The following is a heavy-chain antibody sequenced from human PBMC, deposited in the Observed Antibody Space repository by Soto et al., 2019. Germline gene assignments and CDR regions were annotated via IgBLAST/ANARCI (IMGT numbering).Heavy chain of an antibody. Sequence: PSETLSLTCSVSGDSISTADYFWAWFRQPPGQALEYIGYIYKSATTYYNPSYESRVASSLATSKSPFSLQVTSLTDADTAVYFCARGRYCLTGRCFPNWFHSWGQGTLVTVSS. CDR3: ARGRYCLTGRCFPNWFHS. J-gene: IGHJ5*01. D-gene: IGHD2-15*01. CDR1: GDSISTADYF. CDR2: IYKSATT. V-gene: IGHV4-30-4*01.